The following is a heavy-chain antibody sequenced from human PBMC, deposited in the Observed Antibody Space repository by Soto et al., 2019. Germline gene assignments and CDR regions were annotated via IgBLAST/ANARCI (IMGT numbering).Heavy chain of an antibody. D-gene: IGHD3-10*01. CDR2: ISDSGGST. CDR3: AKGSAVVSPAILRFGELLFDY. J-gene: IGHJ4*02. V-gene: IGHV3-23*01. Sequence: GGSLRLSCAASGFTFSNYAMSWVRQAPGKGLEWVSTISDSGGSTYYADSVRGWFSISRDNSKNTLYLQMNSLRAEDTAVYYCAKGSAVVSPAILRFGELLFDYWGQGTLVTVSS. CDR1: GFTFSNYA.